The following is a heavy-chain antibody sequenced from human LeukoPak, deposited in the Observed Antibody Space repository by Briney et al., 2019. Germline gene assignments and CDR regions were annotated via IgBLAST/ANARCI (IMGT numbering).Heavy chain of an antibody. CDR1: GGTFSSYA. D-gene: IGHD6-13*01. V-gene: IGHV1-69*13. Sequence: SVKVSCKASGGTFSSYAISWVRQAPGQGLEWMGGIIPIFGTANYAQKFQGRVTITADESTSTAYMELSSLRSEDTAVYYCAYHLAAAGTFDYWGQGTLVTVST. CDR3: AYHLAAAGTFDY. CDR2: IIPIFGTA. J-gene: IGHJ4*02.